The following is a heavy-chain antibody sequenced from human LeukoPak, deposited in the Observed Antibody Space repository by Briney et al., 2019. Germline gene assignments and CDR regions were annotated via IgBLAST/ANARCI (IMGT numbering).Heavy chain of an antibody. CDR1: GYSISSGYY. CDR2: IYHSGST. J-gene: IGHJ4*02. CDR3: ARHSYDYGELWVDY. V-gene: IGHV4-38-2*02. Sequence: PSETLSLTCTVSGYSISSGYYWGWIRQPPGKGLEWIGSIYHSGSTYYNPSLKSRVTISVDTSKNQFSLKLSSVTAADTAVYYCARHSYDYGELWVDYWGQGTLVTVSS. D-gene: IGHD4-17*01.